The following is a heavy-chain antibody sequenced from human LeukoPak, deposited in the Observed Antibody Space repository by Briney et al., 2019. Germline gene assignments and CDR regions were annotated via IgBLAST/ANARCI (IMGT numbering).Heavy chain of an antibody. CDR3: ARDRWDTHYFDY. CDR1: GYTFTSYG. J-gene: IGHJ4*02. V-gene: IGHV1-69*13. CDR2: IIPIFGTA. Sequence: GASVKVSCKTSGYTFTSYGVSWVRQAPGQGLEWMGGIIPIFGTANYAQKFQGRVTITADESTSTAYMELSSLRSEDTAVYYCARDRWDTHYFDYWGQGTLVTVSS. D-gene: IGHD1-26*01.